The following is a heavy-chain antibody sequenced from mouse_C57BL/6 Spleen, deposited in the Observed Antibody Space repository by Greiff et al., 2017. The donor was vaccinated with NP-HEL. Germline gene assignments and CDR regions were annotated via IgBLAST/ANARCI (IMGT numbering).Heavy chain of an antibody. Sequence: QVQLQQPGAELVRPGSSVKLSCKASGYTFTSYWMHWVKQRPIQGLEWIGNIDPSDSETHYNQKFKDKATLTVDKSSSTAYMQLSSLTSEDSAVYYCATSSDYGSSLFAYWGQGTLVTVSA. CDR3: ATSSDYGSSLFAY. V-gene: IGHV1-52*01. J-gene: IGHJ3*01. CDR1: GYTFTSYW. D-gene: IGHD1-1*01. CDR2: IDPSDSET.